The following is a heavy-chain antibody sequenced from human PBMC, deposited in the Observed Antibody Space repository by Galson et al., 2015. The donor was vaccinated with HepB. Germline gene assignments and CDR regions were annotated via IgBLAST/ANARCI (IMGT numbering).Heavy chain of an antibody. D-gene: IGHD3-3*01. CDR2: ISNSGSTI. V-gene: IGHV3-48*02. CDR1: GFTFSDYS. Sequence: SLRLSCAASGFTFSDYSMNWVRQAPGKGLEWISYISNSGSTIYYADSVKGRFTISRDNARNSLYLQMNSLRDEDTAVYHCTREGPRITIFGVVIIGAGNDYWGQGTLVTVSS. CDR3: TREGPRITIFGVVIIGAGNDY. J-gene: IGHJ4*02.